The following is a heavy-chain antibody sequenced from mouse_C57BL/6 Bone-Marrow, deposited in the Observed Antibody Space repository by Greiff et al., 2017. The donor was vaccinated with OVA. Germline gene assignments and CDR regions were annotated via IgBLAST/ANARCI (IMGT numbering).Heavy chain of an antibody. CDR2: IHPNSGST. J-gene: IGHJ3*01. Sequence: QVQLKQPGAELVKPGASVKLSCKASGYTFTSYWMHWVKQRPGQGLEWIGMIHPNSGSTNYNEKFKSKATLTVDKSSSTAYMQLSSLTSEDSAVYYCARWGGDEFAYWGQGTLVTVSA. CDR3: ARWGGDEFAY. V-gene: IGHV1-64*01. CDR1: GYTFTSYW. D-gene: IGHD3-3*01.